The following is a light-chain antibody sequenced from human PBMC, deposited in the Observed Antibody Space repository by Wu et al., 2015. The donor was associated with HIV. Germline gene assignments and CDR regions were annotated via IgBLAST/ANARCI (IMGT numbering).Light chain of an antibody. CDR3: QQYNTYPSP. V-gene: IGKV3-20*01. J-gene: IGKJ4*01. Sequence: EIVLTQSPATLSLSPGRRATLSCRASQSVSSNYLAWYQQKPGQPPRLLIYGASSRATGIPDRFSGGGSGTDFTLTISSLQPDDFATYYCQQYNTYPSPFGGGTKGGDQT. CDR2: GAS. CDR1: QSVSSNY.